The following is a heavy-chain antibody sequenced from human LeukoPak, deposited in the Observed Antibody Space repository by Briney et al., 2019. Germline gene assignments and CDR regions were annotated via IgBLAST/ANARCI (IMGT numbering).Heavy chain of an antibody. V-gene: IGHV3-7*01. CDR1: GFTFNCYG. CDR3: ARGLCVGGVSDSYMDV. D-gene: IGHD2-15*01. CDR2: INQDGSGK. Sequence: PGGSLRLSCAASGFTFNCYGMSWVRQAPGKGLEWVANINQDGSGKYYVDSVKGRFTISRDNAKNSLYLQMNSLRAEDTAVYYWARGLCVGGVSDSYMDVWGTGTTVTVSS. J-gene: IGHJ6*03.